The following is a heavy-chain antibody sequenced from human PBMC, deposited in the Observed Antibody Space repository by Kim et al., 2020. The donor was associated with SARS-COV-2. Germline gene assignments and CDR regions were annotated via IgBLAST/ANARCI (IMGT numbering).Heavy chain of an antibody. V-gene: IGHV4-34*01. CDR2: INHSGST. Sequence: SETLSLTCAVYGGSFSGYYWSWIRQPPGKGLEWIGEINHSGSTNYNPSLKSRVTISVDTSKNQFSLKLSSVTAADTAVYYCARGKTFARGSGSYAHWFDPWGQGTLVTVSS. CDR3: ARGKTFARGSGSYAHWFDP. CDR1: GGSFSGYY. J-gene: IGHJ5*02. D-gene: IGHD3-10*01.